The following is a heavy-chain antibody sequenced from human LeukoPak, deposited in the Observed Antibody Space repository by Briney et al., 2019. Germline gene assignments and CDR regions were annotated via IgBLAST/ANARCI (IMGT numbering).Heavy chain of an antibody. Sequence: SETLSLTCAVYGGSFSGYYWSWIRQPPGKGLEWIGYIYYSGSTNYNPSLKSRVTISVDTSKSQFSLKLSSVTAADTAVYYCAREGTGGNNWFDPWGQGTLVTVSS. J-gene: IGHJ5*02. CDR2: IYYSGST. V-gene: IGHV4-59*01. D-gene: IGHD3-16*01. CDR1: GGSFSGYY. CDR3: AREGTGGNNWFDP.